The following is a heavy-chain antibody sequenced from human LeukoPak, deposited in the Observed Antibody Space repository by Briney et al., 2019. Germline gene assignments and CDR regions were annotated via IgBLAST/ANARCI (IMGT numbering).Heavy chain of an antibody. CDR2: ISGSGGST. V-gene: IGHV3-23*01. CDR1: GFTFSSYA. CDR3: AKDSNPYSGYDLLFDY. D-gene: IGHD5-12*01. J-gene: IGHJ4*02. Sequence: RGSLRLSCAASGFTFSSYAMSWVRQAPGKGLEWVSAISGSGGSTYYADSVKGRFTISRDNSKNTLYLQMNSLRAEDTAVYYCAKDSNPYSGYDLLFDYWGQGTLVTVSS.